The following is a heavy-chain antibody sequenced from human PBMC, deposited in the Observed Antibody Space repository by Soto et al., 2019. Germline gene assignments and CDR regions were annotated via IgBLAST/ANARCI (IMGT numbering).Heavy chain of an antibody. Sequence: SETLSLTCAVYGGSFSGYYWSWIRQPPGKGLEWIGEINHSGSTNYNPSLKSRVTISVDTSKNQFSLKLSSVTAADTAVYYCARGTVIGVVIIWNWFDPWGQGTRVTVSS. CDR2: INHSGST. D-gene: IGHD3-3*01. CDR1: GGSFSGYY. J-gene: IGHJ5*02. CDR3: ARGTVIGVVIIWNWFDP. V-gene: IGHV4-34*01.